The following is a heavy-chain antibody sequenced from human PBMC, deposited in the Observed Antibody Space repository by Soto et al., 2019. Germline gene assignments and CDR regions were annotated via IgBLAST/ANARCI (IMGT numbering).Heavy chain of an antibody. CDR2: ISSGSDTI. CDR3: GRVCTTGEVDY. V-gene: IGHV3-48*02. Sequence: EVHLVESGGGLVQPGGSLRLSCAASGFTFSDYGVNWVRQAPGKGLEWISYISSGSDTIYYADSGKGRFTISRDNTKKSLFLQMTSPRDEDLSVYYCGRVCTTGEVDYWGQGTLVTVSS. J-gene: IGHJ4*02. CDR1: GFTFSDYG.